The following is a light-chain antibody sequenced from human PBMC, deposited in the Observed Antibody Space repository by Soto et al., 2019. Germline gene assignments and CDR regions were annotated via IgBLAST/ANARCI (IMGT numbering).Light chain of an antibody. CDR2: SND. CDR1: NANIGNNF. CDR3: VAWDDSLSGLV. Sequence: QSVLTQPPSASGTPGQRVTISCSGRNANIGNNFVCWYQQLPGTAPKPLIYSNDQRPSGVPDRFSGSKSGTSASLAISGLRSEDEADYYCVAWDDSLSGLVFGTGTKLIVL. V-gene: IGLV1-47*02. J-gene: IGLJ1*01.